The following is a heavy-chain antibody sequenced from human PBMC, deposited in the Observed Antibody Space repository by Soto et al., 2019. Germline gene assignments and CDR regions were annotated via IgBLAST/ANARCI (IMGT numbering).Heavy chain of an antibody. J-gene: IGHJ5*02. CDR3: ARAPLVRNYYGSSGYYHPRINWFDP. V-gene: IGHV1-3*01. Sequence: ASVKVSCKASGYTFTSYAMHWVRQAPGQRLEWMGWINAGNGNTKYSQKFQGRVTITRDTSASTAYMELSSLRSEDTAVYYCARAPLVRNYYGSSGYYHPRINWFDPWGQGTLVTVSS. CDR1: GYTFTSYA. CDR2: INAGNGNT. D-gene: IGHD3-22*01.